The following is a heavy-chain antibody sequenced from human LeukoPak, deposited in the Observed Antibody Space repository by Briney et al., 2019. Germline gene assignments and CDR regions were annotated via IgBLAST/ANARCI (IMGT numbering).Heavy chain of an antibody. J-gene: IGHJ4*02. V-gene: IGHV4-59*12. Sequence: SETLSLTCTVSGGSISRDYWSWIRQPPGKGLEWIGYIDYAGRTNYNPSLKSRVTISLDTSKNQFSLKLSSVTAADTAVYYCARDGWGVTGYSNYVNYWGQGTLVTVSS. D-gene: IGHD4-11*01. CDR2: IDYAGRT. CDR1: GGSISRDY. CDR3: ARDGWGVTGYSNYVNY.